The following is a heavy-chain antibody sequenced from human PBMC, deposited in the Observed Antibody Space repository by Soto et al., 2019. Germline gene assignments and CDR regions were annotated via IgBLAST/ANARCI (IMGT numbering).Heavy chain of an antibody. V-gene: IGHV1-69*13. CDR1: GGTFSSYA. D-gene: IGHD6-13*01. J-gene: IGHJ6*02. CDR2: IVPIFGTP. CDR3: ARGCLVNSANYYYYGMYV. Sequence: SVKVSCKASGGTFSSYAISWVRQAPGQGLEWMGGIVPIFGTPNYAQKFQGRVTITADESTSTAYMELSGLRSEDTALYYCARGCLVNSANYYYYGMYVWGQGSTVTVSS.